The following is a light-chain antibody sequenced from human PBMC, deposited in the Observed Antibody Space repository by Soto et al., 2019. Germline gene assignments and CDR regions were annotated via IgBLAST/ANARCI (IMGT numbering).Light chain of an antibody. CDR2: EDT. J-gene: IGLJ1*01. CDR1: GNWLETYNL. Sequence: QSVLTQPASVSGSPGQSITISCTATGNWLETYNLVSWYQQHPGKAPKLVIHEDTQRPSGISNRFSGSKSGNTASLTVSGLQAEDEADYFCCSYTSDNNYYVFGTGTKLTVL. V-gene: IGLV2-14*02. CDR3: CSYTSDNNYYV.